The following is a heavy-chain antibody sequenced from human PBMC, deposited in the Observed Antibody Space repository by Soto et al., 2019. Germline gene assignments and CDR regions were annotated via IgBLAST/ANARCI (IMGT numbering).Heavy chain of an antibody. V-gene: IGHV1-69*13. D-gene: IGHD1-26*01. CDR3: ARSGGRGSLTYGAPVKNYFDY. CDR1: GGTFSSYA. Sequence: GASVKVSCKASGGTFSSYAISWVRQAPGQGLEWMGGIIPIFGTANYAQKFQGRVTITADESTSTAYMELSILRSEDTAVYYCARSGGRGSLTYGAPVKNYFDYWGQGTLVTVSS. CDR2: IIPIFGTA. J-gene: IGHJ4*02.